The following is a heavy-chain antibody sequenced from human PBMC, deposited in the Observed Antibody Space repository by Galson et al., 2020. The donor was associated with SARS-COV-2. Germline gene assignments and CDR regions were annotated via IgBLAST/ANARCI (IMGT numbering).Heavy chain of an antibody. CDR1: GGSISSDGYY. V-gene: IGHV4-31*03. D-gene: IGHD2-15*01. Sequence: ASGTLSLTCTVSGGSISSDGYYWSWMRQHPGKGLEWIGYIYYSGSNYYNPSLKSRVTISVDTSKNQFSQKLSSVTTADTAVYYCARSNRCSGGSCHFYGLDVWGQGTTVTVSS. CDR3: ARSNRCSGGSCHFYGLDV. J-gene: IGHJ6*02. CDR2: IYYSGSN.